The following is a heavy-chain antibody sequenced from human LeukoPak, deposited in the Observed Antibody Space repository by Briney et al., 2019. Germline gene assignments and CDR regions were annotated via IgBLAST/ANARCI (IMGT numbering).Heavy chain of an antibody. CDR1: GFTFTSYW. D-gene: IGHD2/OR15-2a*01. V-gene: IGHV3-74*01. J-gene: IGHJ3*02. CDR2: VNVDGRST. Sequence: GRSLRLSCAASGFTFTSYWMHWVRHTPGKGLLWVSRVNVDGRSTTYADSVKGSLTISRDNAKKTLYVQINSLRPEDTAFYYCARGIGIGAFDTWGRGTKVTVSS. CDR3: ARGIGIGAFDT.